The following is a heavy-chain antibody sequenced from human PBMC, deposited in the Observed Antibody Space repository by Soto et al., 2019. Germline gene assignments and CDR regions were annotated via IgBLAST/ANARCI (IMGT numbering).Heavy chain of an antibody. CDR3: ARTHSGSYYSVFNY. V-gene: IGHV4-38-2*01. CDR2: IYRSGTT. D-gene: IGHD1-26*01. CDR1: NFSISSGYY. J-gene: IGHJ4*02. Sequence: SETLSLTCVVSNFSISSGYYWGCIRQSPGKGLEWIASIYRSGTTSYNPSLKSRVTISVDPSKNQFSLMLTAVTAADTAVYYCARTHSGSYYSVFNYWGRGSLVTVSS.